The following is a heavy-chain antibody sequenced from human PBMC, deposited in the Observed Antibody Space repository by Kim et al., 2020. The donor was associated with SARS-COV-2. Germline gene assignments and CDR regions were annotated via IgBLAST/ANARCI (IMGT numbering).Heavy chain of an antibody. Sequence: SETLSLTCTVSGGYISSGGYYWSWIRQHPGKGLEWIGYIYYSGSTYYNPSLKSRVTISVDTSKNQFSLKLSSVTAADTAVYYCARGGHYDSSGYCYVYWGQGTLVTVSS. J-gene: IGHJ4*02. D-gene: IGHD3-22*01. V-gene: IGHV4-31*03. CDR2: IYYSGST. CDR1: GGYISSGGYY. CDR3: ARGGHYDSSGYCYVY.